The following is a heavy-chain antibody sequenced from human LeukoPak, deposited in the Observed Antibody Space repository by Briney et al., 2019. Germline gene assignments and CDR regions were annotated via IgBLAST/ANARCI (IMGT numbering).Heavy chain of an antibody. CDR3: AREHYYDSSGYPPLLLRTTGMDV. J-gene: IGHJ6*02. CDR2: IWYDGSNK. Sequence: PGGSLRLSCAASGFTFSSYGMHWVRQAPGKGLEWVAVIWYDGSNKYYADSVKGRFTISRDNSKNTLYLQMNSLRAEDTAVYYCAREHYYDSSGYPPLLLRTTGMDVWGQGTTVTVSS. V-gene: IGHV3-33*01. CDR1: GFTFSSYG. D-gene: IGHD3-22*01.